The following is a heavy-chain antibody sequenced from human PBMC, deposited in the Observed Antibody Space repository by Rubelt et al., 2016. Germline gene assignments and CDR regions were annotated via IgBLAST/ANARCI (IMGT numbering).Heavy chain of an antibody. CDR2: IIPIFGTA. CDR3: ARYTMVRGTLGY. D-gene: IGHD3-10*01. J-gene: IGHJ4*02. CDR1: GGTFSSYA. V-gene: IGHV1-69*01. Sequence: QVQLVQSGAEVKKPGSSVKVSCKASGGTFSSYAISWVRQAPGQGLEWMGGIIPIFGTANYAPKFQGRVSMTAEESRRPADLELSSLRAEDTAGYYCARYTMVRGTLGYWGQGTLVTVSS.